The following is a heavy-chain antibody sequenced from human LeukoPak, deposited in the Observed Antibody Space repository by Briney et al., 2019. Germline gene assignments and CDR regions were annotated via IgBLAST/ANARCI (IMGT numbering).Heavy chain of an antibody. D-gene: IGHD3-10*01. Sequence: GGSLRLSCAASGFTFSSYSMNWVRQAPGKGLEWVSSISSSSSYIYYADSVKGRFTISRDNAKNSLYLQMNSLRAEDTAVYYCARDHNKDALLWFGELIQVNYYYMDVWGKGTTVTVSS. J-gene: IGHJ6*03. CDR1: GFTFSSYS. V-gene: IGHV3-21*01. CDR3: ARDHNKDALLWFGELIQVNYYYMDV. CDR2: ISSSSSYI.